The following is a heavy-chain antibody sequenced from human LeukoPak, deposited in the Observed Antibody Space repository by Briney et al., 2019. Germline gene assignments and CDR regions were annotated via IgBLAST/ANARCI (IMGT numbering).Heavy chain of an antibody. D-gene: IGHD6-13*01. J-gene: IGHJ4*02. CDR2: IYYSGST. V-gene: IGHV4-30-4*08. CDR1: GGSISSGDYY. CDR3: ARGRLGQQLVFFRGYYFDY. Sequence: SETLSLTCTVSGGSISSGDYYWSWIRQPPGKGLGWIGYIYYSGSTYYNPSLKSRVTISVDTSKNQFSLKLSSVTTADTAVYYRARGRLGQQLVFFRGYYFDYWGQGTLVTVSS.